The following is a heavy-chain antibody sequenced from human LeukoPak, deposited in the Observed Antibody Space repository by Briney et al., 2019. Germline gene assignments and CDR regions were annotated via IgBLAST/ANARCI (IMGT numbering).Heavy chain of an antibody. D-gene: IGHD3-3*01. Sequence: PVTSLRLSCAASGFTFSRYGMHWVRQAPGKGLEWLAVISFDGSNKYYEDSVKGRIIISRDNSKNSLYLEMSSLRGEDTAVYYCALMGRLEWLLPGDYWGQGTLVTVSS. CDR1: GFTFSRYG. J-gene: IGHJ4*02. CDR2: ISFDGSNK. V-gene: IGHV3-30*03. CDR3: ALMGRLEWLLPGDY.